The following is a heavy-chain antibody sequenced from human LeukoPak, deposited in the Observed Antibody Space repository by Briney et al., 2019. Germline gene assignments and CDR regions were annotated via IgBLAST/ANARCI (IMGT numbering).Heavy chain of an antibody. D-gene: IGHD6-6*01. V-gene: IGHV1-69*13. CDR2: IIPIFGTA. Sequence: GASVMVSCKASGGTFSSYAISWVRQAPGQGLEWMGGIIPIFGTANFAQKFQGRVTITADESTSTAYMELSSLRSEDTAVYYCAGGQLPRGYYYGMDVWGQGTTVTVSS. CDR1: GGTFSSYA. CDR3: AGGQLPRGYYYGMDV. J-gene: IGHJ6*02.